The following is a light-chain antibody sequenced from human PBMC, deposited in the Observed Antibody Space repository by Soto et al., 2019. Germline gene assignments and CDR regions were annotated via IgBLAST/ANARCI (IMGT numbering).Light chain of an antibody. CDR2: DAF. V-gene: IGKV1-33*01. CDR3: QQYDTLPPT. CDR1: QGINNY. J-gene: IGKJ2*01. Sequence: DIQMTQSPSSLSASVGDRVTITCRASQGINNYLIWYQQKPGKAPELLIYDAFSLQTGVPSRFSGGASGTYFTLTISILPPEDVASYYCQQYDTLPPTFGQGTKLEI.